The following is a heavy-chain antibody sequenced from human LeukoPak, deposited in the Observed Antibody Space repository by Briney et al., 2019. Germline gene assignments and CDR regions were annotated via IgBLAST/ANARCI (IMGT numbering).Heavy chain of an antibody. V-gene: IGHV3-66*02. J-gene: IGHJ4*02. CDR2: IYSGGST. CDR1: GYTVSNNY. CDR3: ARGKWLLDY. D-gene: IGHD3-22*01. Sequence: PRGSLRLFCLSSGYTVSNNYMVGVREARGKGLEWVSVIYSGGSTYYADSVKGRFTISRDNSKNTLYLQMNSLRAEDTAVYYCARGKWLLDYWGQGTLVTVSS.